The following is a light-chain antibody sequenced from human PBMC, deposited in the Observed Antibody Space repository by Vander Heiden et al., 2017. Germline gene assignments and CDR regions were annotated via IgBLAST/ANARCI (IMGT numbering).Light chain of an antibody. CDR2: AAS. J-gene: IGKJ3*01. CDR3: QQSYITPPT. Sequence: DIQMTQSSSSLSASVGDRVTITCRASQSISSYLNWYQQKPGKAPKLLIYAASSLQSGVPSRFSGSGSGTDFTLTISSLQPEDFATYYCQQSYITPPTFGPGTKVDIK. CDR1: QSISSY. V-gene: IGKV1-39*01.